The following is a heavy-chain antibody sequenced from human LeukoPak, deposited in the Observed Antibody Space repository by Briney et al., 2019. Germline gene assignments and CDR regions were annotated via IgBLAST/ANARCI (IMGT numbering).Heavy chain of an antibody. CDR2: IYYSGST. CDR3: ARSSVQLQGFDP. D-gene: IGHD5-24*01. CDR1: GGSISSGGYY. Sequence: SETLSLTCTVSGGSISSGGYYWSWIRQHPGKGLEWIGYIYYSGSTYYNPSLKSRVTISVDTSKNQFSLKLSSVTAADTAVYYCARSSVQLQGFDPWGREPWSPSPQ. V-gene: IGHV4-31*03. J-gene: IGHJ5*02.